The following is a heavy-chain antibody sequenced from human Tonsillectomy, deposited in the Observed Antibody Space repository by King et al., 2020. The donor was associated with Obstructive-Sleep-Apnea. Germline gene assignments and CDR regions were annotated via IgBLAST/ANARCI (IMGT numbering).Heavy chain of an antibody. CDR3: ARSVAVDAFDI. J-gene: IGHJ3*02. CDR2: IWYDGSNK. CDR1: GFTFSSYG. V-gene: IGHV3-33*01. Sequence: VQLVESGGGVVQPGRSLRLSCAASGFTFSSYGMHWVRQAPGKGLEWVAVIWYDGSNKYYADSVKGRFTISRDNSKNTLYLQMNSLRAEDTAVYYCARSVAVDAFDIWGQGTMVTVSS. D-gene: IGHD6-19*01.